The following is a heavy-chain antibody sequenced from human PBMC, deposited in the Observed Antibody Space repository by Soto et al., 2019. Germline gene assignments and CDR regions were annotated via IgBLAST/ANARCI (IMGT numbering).Heavy chain of an antibody. CDR3: ARENWGSYDY. V-gene: IGHV3-7*03. J-gene: IGHJ4*02. CDR2: LDQVGSET. D-gene: IGHD7-27*01. Sequence: EVQLIESGGDLVQPGGSLRLSCVASGFIFSHYWMTWVRQAPGKELEWVATLDQVGSETYDVDSVKGRFTISRDNGRNTLYLQLSTLRAEDTAVYYCARENWGSYDYWGQGTLVAVSS. CDR1: GFIFSHYW.